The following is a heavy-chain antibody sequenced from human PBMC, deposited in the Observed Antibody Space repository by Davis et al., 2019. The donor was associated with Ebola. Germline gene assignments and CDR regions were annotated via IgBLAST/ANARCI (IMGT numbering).Heavy chain of an antibody. D-gene: IGHD5-18*01. V-gene: IGHV3-30*03. J-gene: IGHJ4*02. CDR3: ARENTGLGYGLDY. CDR1: GFSFGTYG. CDR2: LSYDGSHT. Sequence: GESLKISCTAFGFSFGTYGMHWVRQAPGKGLEWVQNLSYDGSHTSSIDSVKGRFTISRDNSKNTLYLQMNSLRVEDTAVYFCARENTGLGYGLDYWGQGTLVTVSS.